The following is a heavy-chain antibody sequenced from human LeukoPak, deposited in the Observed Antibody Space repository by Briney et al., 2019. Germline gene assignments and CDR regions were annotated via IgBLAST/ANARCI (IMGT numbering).Heavy chain of an antibody. J-gene: IGHJ1*01. CDR2: IYPGDSDI. Sequence: GESLKISCKGSGYSFTTYWIGWVRQMPGKGLEWMGIIYPGDSDIRYSPSFQGQVTISADKSISTAYLQWSSLKASDTAMYYCARQAVPVAKYFQHWGQGTLVTVSS. CDR3: ARQAVPVAKYFQH. D-gene: IGHD2-2*01. V-gene: IGHV5-51*01. CDR1: GYSFTTYW.